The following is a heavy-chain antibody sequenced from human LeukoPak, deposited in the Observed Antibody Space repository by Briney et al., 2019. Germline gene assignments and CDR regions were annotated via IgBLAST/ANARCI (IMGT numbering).Heavy chain of an antibody. CDR1: GGSISSYY. Sequence: PSETLSLTFTASGGSISSYYCSWIRQPPGKGLEWIGCIYYTGSTNYNPSLKSRVTISVDTSKNQFSLKLSSVTAADTAVYYCATGRAYSSVDYWGQGTLVTVSS. J-gene: IGHJ4*02. CDR3: ATGRAYSSVDY. V-gene: IGHV4-59*01. D-gene: IGHD6-19*01. CDR2: IYYTGST.